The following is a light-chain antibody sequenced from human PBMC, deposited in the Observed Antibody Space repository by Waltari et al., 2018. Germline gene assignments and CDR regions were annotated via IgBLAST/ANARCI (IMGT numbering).Light chain of an antibody. CDR1: QSVSSS. Sequence: EIVLTQSPGTLSLSPGERATLSCRASQSVSSSLAWYQQKPGQAPRRLFYGASNRATGIPDRFSGSGSGTDFTLTISRLEPEDFVVYYCQQYGSSPHTFGQGTKLEIK. CDR2: GAS. CDR3: QQYGSSPHT. J-gene: IGKJ2*01. V-gene: IGKV3-20*01.